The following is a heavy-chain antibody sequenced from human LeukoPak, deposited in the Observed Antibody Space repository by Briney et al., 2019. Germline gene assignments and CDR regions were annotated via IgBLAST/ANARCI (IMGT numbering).Heavy chain of an antibody. J-gene: IGHJ3*02. Sequence: GGSLRLSCAASGSTFSSYAMSWVRQAPGKGLEWVSTLSSSGGSTHYADSVKGRFTISRDNSKNTLYLQMNSLRADDTAVYYCAKQGYCSGGSCYRSYAFDIWGQGTMVTVSS. CDR2: LSSSGGST. D-gene: IGHD2-15*01. CDR3: AKQGYCSGGSCYRSYAFDI. V-gene: IGHV3-23*01. CDR1: GSTFSSYA.